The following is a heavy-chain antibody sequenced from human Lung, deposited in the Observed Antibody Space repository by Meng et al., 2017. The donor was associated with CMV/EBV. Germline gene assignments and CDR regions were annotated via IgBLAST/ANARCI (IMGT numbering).Heavy chain of an antibody. CDR3: AREYRLKYDSSGFDF. D-gene: IGHD3-22*01. Sequence: SCAASGFTFNTYWMHWVRQAPGKGLVWVSRITSDGSSTTDADSVKGRFTISRDNAKNTLYLQMNSLGAEDTAVYYCAREYRLKYDSSGFDFWGQGXLVTVSS. V-gene: IGHV3-74*01. CDR1: GFTFNTYW. CDR2: ITSDGSST. J-gene: IGHJ4*02.